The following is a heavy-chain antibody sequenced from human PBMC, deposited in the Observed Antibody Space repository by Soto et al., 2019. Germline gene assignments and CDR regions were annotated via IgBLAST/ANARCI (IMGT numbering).Heavy chain of an antibody. CDR3: AATTGYFQF. J-gene: IGHJ1*01. Sequence: QVPLVQSGAEVKKAGASVRISCKASGYTFTTYNLHWVRQAPGQGLEWMGWINAGNGNTKYSQKFQGRVTITRDTSASTAYMELSRLRSEDTAFLYCAATTGYFQFWGQGTLVTVSP. D-gene: IGHD5-12*01. V-gene: IGHV1-3*01. CDR2: INAGNGNT. CDR1: GYTFTTYN.